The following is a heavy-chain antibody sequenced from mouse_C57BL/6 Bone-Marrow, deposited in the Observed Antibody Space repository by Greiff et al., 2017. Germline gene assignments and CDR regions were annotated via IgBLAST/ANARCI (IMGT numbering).Heavy chain of an antibody. CDR2: IYPGSGST. V-gene: IGHV1-55*01. CDR3: ASTLIAY. D-gene: IGHD6-1*01. CDR1: GYTFTDYY. Sequence: QVQLQQSGAELVKPGASVKISCKASGYTFTDYYINWVKQRPGQGLEWIGDIYPGSGSTNYNEKFKSKATLTVDTSSSTAYMQLSSLTSEDSAVYYCASTLIAYWGQGTLVTVSA. J-gene: IGHJ3*01.